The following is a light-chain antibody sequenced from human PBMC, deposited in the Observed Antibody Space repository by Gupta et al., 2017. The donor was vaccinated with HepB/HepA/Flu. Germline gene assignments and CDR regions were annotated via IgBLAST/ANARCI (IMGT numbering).Light chain of an antibody. CDR2: GNS. V-gene: IGLV1-40*01. Sequence: QSVLTQPPSMSGAPGPRVPLSCTGSTSNIGAGYDVHWYQQLPGTAPKLLIYGNSNRPSGVPDRFSGSKSGTSASLAITGLQAEDEADYYCQSYDSSLSGSVVFGGGTKLTVL. J-gene: IGLJ2*01. CDR3: QSYDSSLSGSVV. CDR1: TSNIGAGYD.